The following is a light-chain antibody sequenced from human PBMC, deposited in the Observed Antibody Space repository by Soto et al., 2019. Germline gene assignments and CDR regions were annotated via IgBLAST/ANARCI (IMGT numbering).Light chain of an antibody. V-gene: IGKV3D-20*02. CDR2: GAS. CDR3: QESNRWPRGN. Sequence: EIVLTPSPGTLSFSPVEIASLSFSSSQSVSSNYLAWFQQKPGQALRLLISGASNRASDIPDRFSGSGSWTDFTLTISRLEPEDFAVYYCQESNRWPRGNFGAGTKVDIK. CDR1: QSVSSNY. J-gene: IGKJ4*01.